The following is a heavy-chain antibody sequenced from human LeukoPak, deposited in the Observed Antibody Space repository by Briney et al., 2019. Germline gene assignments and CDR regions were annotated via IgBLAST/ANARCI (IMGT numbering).Heavy chain of an antibody. Sequence: ASVKVSCKASGGTFSSYAISWVRQAPGQGLEWMGGIIPIFGTANYAQKFQGRVTITADESTSTAYMELSSLRSEDTAVYYCARLSVSVLRYFDWLPPSGSWGQGTLVTVSS. D-gene: IGHD3-9*01. CDR2: IIPIFGTA. CDR1: GGTFSSYA. V-gene: IGHV1-69*13. CDR3: ARLSVSVLRYFDWLPPSGS. J-gene: IGHJ4*02.